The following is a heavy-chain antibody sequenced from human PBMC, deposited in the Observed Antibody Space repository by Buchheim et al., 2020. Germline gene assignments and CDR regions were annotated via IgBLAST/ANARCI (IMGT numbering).Heavy chain of an antibody. CDR1: GGSFSGYY. J-gene: IGHJ4*02. V-gene: IGHV4-34*01. CDR3: ARGETYYYDSSGYFY. CDR2: INHSGST. D-gene: IGHD3-22*01. Sequence: QVQLQQRGAGLLKPSETLSLTCAVYGGSFSGYYWSWIRQPPGKGLEWIGEINHSGSTNYNPSLKSRVTISVDTSKNQFSLKLSSVTAADTAVYYCARGETYYYDSSGYFYWGQGTL.